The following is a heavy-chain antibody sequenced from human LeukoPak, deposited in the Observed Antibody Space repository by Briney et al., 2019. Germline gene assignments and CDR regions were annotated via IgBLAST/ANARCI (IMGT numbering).Heavy chain of an antibody. J-gene: IGHJ4*02. V-gene: IGHV4-34*01. D-gene: IGHD3-22*01. CDR2: INHSGST. CDR3: ARGRPTYDSSGYYFPYLDY. CDR1: GGSFSGYY. Sequence: SETLSLTCAVYGGSFSGYYWSWIRQPPGKGLEWIGEINHSGSTNYNPSLKSRVTISVDTSKNQFSLKLSSVTAADTAVYYCARGRPTYDSSGYYFPYLDYWGQGTLVTVSS.